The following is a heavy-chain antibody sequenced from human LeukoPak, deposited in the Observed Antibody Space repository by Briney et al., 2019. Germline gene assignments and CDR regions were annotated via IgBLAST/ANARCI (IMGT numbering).Heavy chain of an antibody. J-gene: IGHJ6*03. V-gene: IGHV3-7*01. CDR3: ARSLGPLYYYYMDV. CDR2: IKQDGSEK. Sequence: PGGSLRLSCAASGFTFSSYWMSWVRQAPGKGLEWVANIKQDGSEKYDVDSVKGRFTISRDNAKNSLYLQMNSLRAEDTAVYYCARSLGPLYYYYMDVWGKGTTVTVSS. CDR1: GFTFSSYW.